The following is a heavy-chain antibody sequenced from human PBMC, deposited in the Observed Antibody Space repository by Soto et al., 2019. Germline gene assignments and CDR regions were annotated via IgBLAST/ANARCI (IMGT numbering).Heavy chain of an antibody. V-gene: IGHV3-21*06. Sequence: GGSLRLSCAGSGFPFGDFTMNLVRQAPGKGLEWISSITSKTGQTYYRESVKGRFTISRDNTKNSPYPEMNSLGAEDTAVYYCTRDLLAGQQLVIPWFEPWGQGTXVTVSS. CDR2: ITSKTGQT. CDR1: GFPFGDFT. J-gene: IGHJ5*02. D-gene: IGHD3-9*01. CDR3: TRDLLAGQQLVIPWFEP.